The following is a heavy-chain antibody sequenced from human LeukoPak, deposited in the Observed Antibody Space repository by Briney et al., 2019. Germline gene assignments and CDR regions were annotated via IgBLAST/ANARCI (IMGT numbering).Heavy chain of an antibody. CDR3: AKDSYDSWSGPPDY. J-gene: IGHJ4*02. V-gene: IGHV3-9*01. CDR1: GFTFDDYA. CDR2: ISWNSGSI. Sequence: GGSLRLSCAASGFTFDDYAMHWVRQAPGKGLEWVSGISWNSGSIGYADSVKGRFTISRDNAKNSLYLQMNSLRAEDTALYYCAKDSYDSWSGPPDYWGQGTLVTVSS. D-gene: IGHD3-3*01.